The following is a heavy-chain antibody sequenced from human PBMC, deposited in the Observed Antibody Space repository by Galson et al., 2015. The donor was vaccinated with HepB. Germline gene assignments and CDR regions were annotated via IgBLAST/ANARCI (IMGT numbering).Heavy chain of an antibody. V-gene: IGHV1-58*02. D-gene: IGHD3-22*01. J-gene: IGHJ3*01. CDR2: IVVGSGNT. Sequence: SVKVSCKASGFTFTSSAMQWVRQARGQRLEWIGWIVVGSGNTNYAQKFKERVTITRDMSTSTAYMELSSLRSEDTAVYYCAAGSSKADYDSSGYYYVGALDFWGQGTMVTVSS. CDR1: GFTFTSSA. CDR3: AAGSSKADYDSSGYYYVGALDF.